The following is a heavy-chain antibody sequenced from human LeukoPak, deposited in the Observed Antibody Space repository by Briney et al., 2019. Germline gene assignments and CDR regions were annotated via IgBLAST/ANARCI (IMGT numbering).Heavy chain of an antibody. D-gene: IGHD6-19*01. CDR1: GFTFSSYA. CDR3: AKAYRSRGSGFDHPVPNFYYYYGMDV. CDR2: ISGSGGST. J-gene: IGHJ6*02. V-gene: IGHV3-23*01. Sequence: PGGSLRLSCAASGFTFSSYAMSWVRQAPGKGLEWVSAISGSGGSTYYADSVKGRFTISRDNSKNTLYLQMNSLRAEDTAVYYCAKAYRSRGSGFDHPVPNFYYYYGMDVWGQGTTVTVSS.